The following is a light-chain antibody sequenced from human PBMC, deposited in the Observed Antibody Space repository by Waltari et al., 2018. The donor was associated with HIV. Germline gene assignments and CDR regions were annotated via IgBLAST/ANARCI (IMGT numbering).Light chain of an antibody. J-gene: IGKJ2*03. V-gene: IGKV3-15*01. Sequence: EIVLTQPPATLSVSPGERATFPCRASQSVSSNLAWYQQKPGQAPRLLIYGASTRATGIPARFSGSGSGTEFTLTISSLQSEDFAVYYCQQYNNWPYSFGQGTKLEIK. CDR1: QSVSSN. CDR2: GAS. CDR3: QQYNNWPYS.